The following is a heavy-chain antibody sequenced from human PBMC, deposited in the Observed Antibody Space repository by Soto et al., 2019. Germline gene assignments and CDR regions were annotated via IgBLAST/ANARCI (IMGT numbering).Heavy chain of an antibody. CDR3: ARQWLDSYYFDY. J-gene: IGHJ4*02. CDR2: ISSNGGST. V-gene: IGHV3-64*01. CDR1: GFTFSSYA. D-gene: IGHD6-19*01. Sequence: GGSLRLSCAASGFTFSSYAMHWGRQAPGKGLEYVSAISSNGGSTYYANSVKGRFTISRDNSKNTLYLQMGSLRAEDMAVYYCARQWLDSYYFDYWGQGTLVTVSS.